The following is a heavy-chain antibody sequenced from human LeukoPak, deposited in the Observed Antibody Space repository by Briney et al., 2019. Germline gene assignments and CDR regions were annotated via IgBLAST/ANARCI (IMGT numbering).Heavy chain of an antibody. CDR2: FDPEDGKT. CDR1: GYTLTELS. D-gene: IGHD3-22*01. Sequence: ASVKVSCKVSGYTLTELSMHWVRQAPGKGLEWMGGFDPEDGKTIYAQKFQGRVTMTEDTSTDTAYMELSSLRSEDTAVYYCARDPPNYYDSSGPSYYMDVWGKGTTVTVSS. V-gene: IGHV1-24*01. J-gene: IGHJ6*03. CDR3: ARDPPNYYDSSGPSYYMDV.